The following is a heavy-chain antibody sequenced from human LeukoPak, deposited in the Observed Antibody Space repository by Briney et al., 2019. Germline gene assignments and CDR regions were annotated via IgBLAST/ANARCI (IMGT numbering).Heavy chain of an antibody. CDR3: ARDIPAHCSVTTCKVH. Sequence: GGSLRLSCAASGFTFSNYWMHWVRQVPGKGLVWVSHINNDGSSTTYADSMKGRFTISRDNAKNTLYLQMDSLRAEDTAVYYCARDIPAHCSVTTCKVHWGQGTLVTVSS. J-gene: IGHJ4*02. D-gene: IGHD2-15*01. CDR1: GFTFSNYW. CDR2: INNDGSST. V-gene: IGHV3-74*03.